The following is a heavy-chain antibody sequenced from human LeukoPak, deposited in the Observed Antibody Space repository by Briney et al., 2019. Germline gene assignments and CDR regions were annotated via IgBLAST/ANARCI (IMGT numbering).Heavy chain of an antibody. CDR3: ARDRSIRDSDSSGSAAFDI. Sequence: PSETLSLTCTVSGGSISSFYWSWVRQPAGKGLEWIGRIYTSGSTNYNPSLKSRVTISVDTSKNQFSLKLSSVTAADTAVYYCARDRSIRDSDSSGSAAFDIWGQGTMVTVSS. CDR2: IYTSGST. CDR1: GGSISSFY. V-gene: IGHV4-4*07. J-gene: IGHJ3*02. D-gene: IGHD3-22*01.